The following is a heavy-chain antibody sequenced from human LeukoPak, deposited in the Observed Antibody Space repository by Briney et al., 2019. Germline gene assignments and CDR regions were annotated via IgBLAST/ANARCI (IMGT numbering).Heavy chain of an antibody. CDR2: MNPKSGST. D-gene: IGHD4-17*01. CDR3: ASVYGEIDY. Sequence: GASVKVSCKASGYIFTNYDINWVRQATGQGLEWMGWMNPKSGSTGYAQKFQGRVTMTRDTSITTAYMELSSLRSEDTAVYYCASVYGEIDYWGQGTLVTVSS. J-gene: IGHJ4*02. V-gene: IGHV1-8*01. CDR1: GYIFTNYD.